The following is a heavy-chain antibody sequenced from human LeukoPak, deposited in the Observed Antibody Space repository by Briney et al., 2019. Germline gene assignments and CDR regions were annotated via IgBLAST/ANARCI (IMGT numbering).Heavy chain of an antibody. CDR3: ARGYYDSSGYYDAFDI. CDR2: IDPADGTT. CDR1: GYTFTSYY. J-gene: IGHJ3*02. D-gene: IGHD3-22*01. V-gene: IGHV1-46*01. Sequence: GASVKVSCKTSGYTFTSYYIHWVRQAPGQGLEWAGTIDPADGTTTYALRFQGRFTITRDMSTNTVYMDLSSMVSEDTAVYFCARGYYDSSGYYDAFDIWGQGTMVSVSS.